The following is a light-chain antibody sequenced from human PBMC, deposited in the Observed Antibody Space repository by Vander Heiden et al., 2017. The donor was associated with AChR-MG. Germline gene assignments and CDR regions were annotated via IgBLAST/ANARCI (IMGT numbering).Light chain of an antibody. J-gene: IGKJ5*01. CDR3: QQLNSYPIT. CDR2: AAS. Sequence: DIQLTQSPSFLSASVGDRVTITCRASQGISTYLAWYQQKPGKAPNLLIYAASTLQSGVPSRFSGSGSGTEFTLTISSLQPEDFATYYCQQLNSYPITFGQRTRLEIK. V-gene: IGKV1-9*01. CDR1: QGISTY.